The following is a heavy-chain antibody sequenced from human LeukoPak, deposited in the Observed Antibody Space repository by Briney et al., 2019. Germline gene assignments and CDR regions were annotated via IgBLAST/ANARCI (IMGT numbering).Heavy chain of an antibody. V-gene: IGHV4-39*07. J-gene: IGHJ4*02. D-gene: IGHD6-19*01. CDR2: IYYSGST. CDR3: ARGRIAVAGFDY. Sequence: WIGSIYYSGSTYYNPSLKSRVTISVDTSKNQFSLKLSSVTAADTAVYYCARGRIAVAGFDYWGQGTLVTVSS.